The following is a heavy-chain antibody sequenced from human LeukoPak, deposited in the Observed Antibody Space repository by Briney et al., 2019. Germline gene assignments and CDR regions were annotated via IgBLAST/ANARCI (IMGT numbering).Heavy chain of an antibody. CDR3: ARDSHSLRWFL. Sequence: PSETLSLTCTVSGGSISSGSYYWSSIRQHPGKGLEWIGYIYYSGTTKYNPSLQSRVVISVDTSKNQFSLNLSSVTAADTAVYYCARDSHSLRWFLWGRGTLVTVSS. CDR1: GGSISSGSYY. V-gene: IGHV4-31*03. D-gene: IGHD3-10*01. J-gene: IGHJ2*01. CDR2: IYYSGTT.